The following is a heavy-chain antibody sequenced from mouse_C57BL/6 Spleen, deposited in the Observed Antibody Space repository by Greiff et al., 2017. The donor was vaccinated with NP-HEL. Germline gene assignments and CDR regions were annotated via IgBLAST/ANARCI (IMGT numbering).Heavy chain of an antibody. Sequence: EVQLQESGPGLVKPSQSLSLTCSVTGYSITSGYYWNWIRQFPGNKLEWMGYISYDGSNNYNPSLKNRISITRDTSKNQFFLKLNSVTTEDTATYYCARDRTTVVVDYAMDYWGQGTSVTVSS. V-gene: IGHV3-6*01. J-gene: IGHJ4*01. CDR1: GYSITSGYY. D-gene: IGHD1-1*01. CDR2: ISYDGSN. CDR3: ARDRTTVVVDYAMDY.